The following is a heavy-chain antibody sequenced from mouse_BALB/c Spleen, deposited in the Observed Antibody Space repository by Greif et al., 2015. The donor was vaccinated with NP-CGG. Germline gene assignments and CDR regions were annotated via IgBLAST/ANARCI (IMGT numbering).Heavy chain of an antibody. J-gene: IGHJ3*01. Sequence: VKLVESGPGPVAPSQSLSITCTVSGFSLTSYGVHWVRQPPGKGLEWLGVIWAGGSTNYNSALMSRLSISKDNSKSQVFLKMNSLQTDDTAMYYCARDLTYYRYDGAYWGQGTLVTVSA. V-gene: IGHV2-9*02. CDR2: IWAGGST. CDR3: ARDLTYYRYDGAY. CDR1: GFSLTSYG. D-gene: IGHD2-14*01.